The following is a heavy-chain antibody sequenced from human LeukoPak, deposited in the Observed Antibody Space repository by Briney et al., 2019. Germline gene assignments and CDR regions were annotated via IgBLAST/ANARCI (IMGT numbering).Heavy chain of an antibody. CDR1: GFTFSSYT. D-gene: IGHD6-6*01. CDR2: VTGSGDST. J-gene: IGHJ4*02. CDR3: AKGAARLDYFDY. V-gene: IGHV3-23*01. Sequence: GGSLRLSCAASGFTFSSYTMRWVRQAPGKGLEWVSSVTGSGDSTYEDSVRGRFTVSRDNSKNTVYLLMNSLRAEDTAVYYCAKGAARLDYFDYWGQGTLVTVSS.